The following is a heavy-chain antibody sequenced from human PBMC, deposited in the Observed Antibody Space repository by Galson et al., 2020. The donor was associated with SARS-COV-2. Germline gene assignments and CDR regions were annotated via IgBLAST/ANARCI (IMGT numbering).Heavy chain of an antibody. CDR3: TTDSLADLLWFGKVILDY. CDR1: GFTFSNAW. D-gene: IGHD3-10*01. V-gene: IGHV3-15*01. CDR2: IKSKTDGGTT. Sequence: GESLKISCAASGFTFSNAWMSWVRQAPGKGLEWVGRIKSKTDGGTTDYAAPVKGRFTISRDDSKNTLYLQMNSLKTEDTAVYYCTTDSLADLLWFGKVILDYWGQGTLVTVSS. J-gene: IGHJ4*02.